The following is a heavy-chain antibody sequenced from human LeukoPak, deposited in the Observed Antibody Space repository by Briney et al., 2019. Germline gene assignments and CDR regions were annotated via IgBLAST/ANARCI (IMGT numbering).Heavy chain of an antibody. CDR1: GFTFSSYA. CDR3: ARGEGMVTTFEVLGY. D-gene: IGHD3-10*02. CDR2: ISYDGSNK. Sequence: GGSLRLSCAASGFTFSSYAMHWVRQAPGKGLEWVAVISYDGSNKYYADSVKGRFTISRDNSKNTLYLQMNGLRAEDTAVYYCARGEGMVTTFEVLGYWGQGTLVTVSS. V-gene: IGHV3-30-3*01. J-gene: IGHJ4*02.